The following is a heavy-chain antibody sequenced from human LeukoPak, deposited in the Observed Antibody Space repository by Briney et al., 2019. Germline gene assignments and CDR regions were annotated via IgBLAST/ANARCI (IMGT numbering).Heavy chain of an antibody. J-gene: IGHJ4*02. CDR3: ARVSSNPYSRGYYHFDY. CDR2: ISSTGAYI. CDR1: GFAFNTYT. D-gene: IGHD6-25*01. V-gene: IGHV3-21*01. Sequence: GGALRLSCAASGFAFNTYTMNWVRQTPGKGLEWVSSISSTGAYIYHADSMDGRFTVSRDNARNLLYLHMNSLRAEDSAMYFCARVSSNPYSRGYYHFDYWGQGTLVTVSS.